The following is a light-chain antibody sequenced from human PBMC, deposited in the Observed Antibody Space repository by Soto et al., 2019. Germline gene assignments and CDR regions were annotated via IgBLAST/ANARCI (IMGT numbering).Light chain of an antibody. CDR1: QSISNR. V-gene: IGKV1-39*01. CDR3: QQSYSSPPT. J-gene: IGKJ1*01. CDR2: AAS. Sequence: DIQMTQTPSSLSASVDDRVIITCRASQSISNRLNWYQQKPGKAPNLLIFAASSLQSGVPSRFSGSRSGPDFTLNIRSLKPEDFGTYYCQQSYSSPPTFGQGTKVEIK.